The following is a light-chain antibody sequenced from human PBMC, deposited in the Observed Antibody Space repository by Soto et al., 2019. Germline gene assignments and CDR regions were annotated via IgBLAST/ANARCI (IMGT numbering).Light chain of an antibody. V-gene: IGKV3D-20*02. CDR3: QQRSNWPPALT. Sequence: EIVLTQSPGTLSLSPGERATLSCRASQSVSSSYLAWYQQKPGQAPRLLIYGTSNRATGIPDRFSGSGSGTDFTLTINRLEPEDFAVYYCQQRSNWPPALTFGGGTKVEIK. CDR1: QSVSSSY. J-gene: IGKJ4*01. CDR2: GTS.